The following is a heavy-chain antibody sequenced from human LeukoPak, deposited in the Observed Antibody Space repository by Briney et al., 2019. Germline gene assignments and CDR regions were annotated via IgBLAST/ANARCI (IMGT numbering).Heavy chain of an antibody. Sequence: SETLSLTCTVSGGSISSYYWSWIRQPPGKGLEWIGCIYYSGSTNYNPSLKSRVTISVDTSKNQFSLKLSSVTAADTAVYYCARESSSWYVVDYRGQGTLVTVSS. CDR3: ARESSSWYVVDY. J-gene: IGHJ4*02. V-gene: IGHV4-59*01. CDR1: GGSISSYY. CDR2: IYYSGST. D-gene: IGHD6-13*01.